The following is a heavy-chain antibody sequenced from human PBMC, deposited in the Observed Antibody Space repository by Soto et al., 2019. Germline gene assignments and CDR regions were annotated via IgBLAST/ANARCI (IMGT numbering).Heavy chain of an antibody. J-gene: IGHJ4*02. CDR3: ARVFPDYIWGSYRPYYFDY. CDR1: GFTFSSYW. Sequence: PGGSLRLSCAASGFTFSSYWMSWVRQAPGKGLEWVANIKQDGSEKYYVDSVKGRFTISRDNAKNSLYLQMNSLRAEDTAVYYCARVFPDYIWGSYRPYYFDYWGQGTLVTVSS. V-gene: IGHV3-7*01. CDR2: IKQDGSEK. D-gene: IGHD3-16*02.